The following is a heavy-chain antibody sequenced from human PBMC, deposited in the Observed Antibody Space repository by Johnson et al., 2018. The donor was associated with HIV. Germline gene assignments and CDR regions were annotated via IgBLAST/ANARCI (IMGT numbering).Heavy chain of an antibody. CDR2: ISSSGSTI. V-gene: IGHV3-11*01. D-gene: IGHD5-12*01. CDR1: GFIFSDYY. J-gene: IGHJ3*02. Sequence: QVQLVESGGGVVRPGGSLRLSCAASGFIFSDYYMSWIRQAPGKGLEWVSYISSSGSTIYYADSVKGRFTISRDNAKNSLNLQMNSLRAEDTALYYCARSHRYGNMVATIRPVEIGGQGTMVTVSS. CDR3: ARSHRYGNMVATIRPVEI.